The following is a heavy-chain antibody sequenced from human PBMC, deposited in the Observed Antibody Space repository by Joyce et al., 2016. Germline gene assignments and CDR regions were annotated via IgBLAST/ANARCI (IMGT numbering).Heavy chain of an antibody. Sequence: EVQLVESGGGLEQPGRSLRLSCSAYGFKFGDYAMSWYRQAPGKGLGWVGFIRSRGYGATTEYAASAKGRFTISRDDSKSIAYLQVNSLKTEDTAVYYCNRVTKWLVRSSNPIFDNWGQGTLVIVSS. D-gene: IGHD6-19*01. V-gene: IGHV3-49*03. CDR1: GFKFGDYA. J-gene: IGHJ4*02. CDR3: NRVTKWLVRSSNPIFDN. CDR2: IRSRGYGATT.